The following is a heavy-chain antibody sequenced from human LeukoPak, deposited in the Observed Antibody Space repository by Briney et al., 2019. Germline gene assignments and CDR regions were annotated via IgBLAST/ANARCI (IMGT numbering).Heavy chain of an antibody. CDR2: IYYSGST. Sequence: SETLSLTCTVSGGSISSYYWSWIRQPPGKGLEWIGYIYYSGSTNYNPSLKSRVTISVDTSKNQFSLKLSSVTAADTAVYYCARVDTMVRGVIYYYYGMDLWGQGTTVTVSS. D-gene: IGHD3-10*01. J-gene: IGHJ6*02. V-gene: IGHV4-59*01. CDR3: ARVDTMVRGVIYYYYGMDL. CDR1: GGSISSYY.